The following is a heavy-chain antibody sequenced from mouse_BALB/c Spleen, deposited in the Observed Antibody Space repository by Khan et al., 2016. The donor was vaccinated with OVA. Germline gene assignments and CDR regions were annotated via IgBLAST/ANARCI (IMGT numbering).Heavy chain of an antibody. CDR3: GRQPYYHYNVMDY. CDR1: GFSLTNYG. D-gene: IGHD2-10*01. CDR2: IWSDGST. J-gene: IGHJ4*01. Sequence: QVQLKESGPGLVAPSQSLSITCTISGFSLTNYGIHWVRQPPGKGLEWLVVIWSDGSTTYNSALKSRLTISKDNSKSQVFLKMNSLQTDDTAMHFCGRQPYYHYNVMDYWGQGTSVTVSS. V-gene: IGHV2-6-1*01.